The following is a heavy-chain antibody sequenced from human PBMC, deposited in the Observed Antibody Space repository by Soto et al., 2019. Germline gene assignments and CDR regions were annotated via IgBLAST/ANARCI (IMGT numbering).Heavy chain of an antibody. J-gene: IGHJ4*02. CDR2: IWYDGSNK. D-gene: IGHD6-13*01. Sequence: QVQLVESGGGVVQPGRSLRLSCAASGFTFSSYGMHWVRQAPGKGLEWVAVIWYDGSNKYYADSVKGRFTISRDNSKNPRYLQMDSLGAEDMAVYYCARALSPYSTAADCDYWGQGTLVSVSS. CDR3: ARALSPYSTAADCDY. V-gene: IGHV3-33*01. CDR1: GFTFSSYG.